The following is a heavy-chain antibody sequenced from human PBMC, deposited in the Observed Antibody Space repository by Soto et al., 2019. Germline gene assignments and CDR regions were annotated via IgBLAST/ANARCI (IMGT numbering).Heavy chain of an antibody. CDR1: GYSISNGYY. CDR2: VYHSGST. D-gene: IGHD1-26*01. J-gene: IGHJ4*02. CDR3: VRDPVGARSAPFDY. Sequence: PSETLSLTCAVSGYSISNGYYWGWIRQPPGKGLEWIGNVYHSGSTYYNPSLKSRVTISVDTSKNQFSLKLTSLTAADTAVYYCVRDPVGARSAPFDYWGQGTLVTVSS. V-gene: IGHV4-38-2*02.